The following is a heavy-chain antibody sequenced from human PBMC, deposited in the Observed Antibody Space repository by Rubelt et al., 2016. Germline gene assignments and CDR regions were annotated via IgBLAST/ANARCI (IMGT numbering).Heavy chain of an antibody. CDR3: ARYYYYMDV. J-gene: IGHJ6*03. CDR2: IDWDDDK. Sequence: QVTLRESGPALVKPTQTLTLTCTFSGFSLSTSGLCVSWIRQPPGNALEWLARIDWDDDKYYSTSLKTRLTIPKDTSKNQVVLTMTNMDPVDTATYYCARYYYYMDVWGKGTTVTVSS. V-gene: IGHV2-70*15. CDR1: GFSLSTSGLC.